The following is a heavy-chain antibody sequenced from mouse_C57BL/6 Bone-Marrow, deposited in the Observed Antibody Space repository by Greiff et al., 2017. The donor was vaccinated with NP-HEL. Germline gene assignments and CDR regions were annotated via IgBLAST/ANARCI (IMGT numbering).Heavy chain of an antibody. D-gene: IGHD2-5*01. CDR3: ARFYSNYWYFDV. CDR1: GFTFSDYG. J-gene: IGHJ1*03. Sequence: EVKLVESGGGLVKPGGSLKLSCAASGFTFSDYGMHWVRQAPEKGLEWVAYISSGSSTIYSADTVKGRFTISRDNAKNTLFLQMTSLRSEDTAMYYCARFYSNYWYFDVWGTGTTVTVSS. CDR2: ISSGSSTI. V-gene: IGHV5-17*01.